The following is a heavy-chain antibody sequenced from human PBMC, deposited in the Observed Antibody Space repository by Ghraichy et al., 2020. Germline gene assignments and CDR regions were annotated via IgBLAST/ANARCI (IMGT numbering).Heavy chain of an antibody. CDR3: GRDSDYGIDY. V-gene: IGHV4-30-2*01. Sequence: SETLSLTCAVSGDSISSGGSSWSWIRQPPGKGLEWIGYIYHSGTTYYNTTLQSRVTISVDRSKNQYSLDLSSVTAADTAVYYCGRDSDYGIDYWGQGMLVTVSS. J-gene: IGHJ4*02. CDR2: IYHSGTT. D-gene: IGHD4-17*01. CDR1: GDSISSGGSS.